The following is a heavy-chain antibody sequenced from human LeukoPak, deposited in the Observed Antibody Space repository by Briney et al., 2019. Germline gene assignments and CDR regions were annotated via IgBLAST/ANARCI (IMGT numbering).Heavy chain of an antibody. Sequence: PGGSLRLSCAASGFTVSSNYMSWVRQAPGKGLEWVSVIYSGGSTYYADSVKGRFTISRDNSKNTLYLQMNSLRAEDTAVYYCAGGDHWGVGYFDLWGRGTLVTVSS. CDR2: IYSGGST. CDR3: AGGDHWGVGYFDL. D-gene: IGHD3-10*01. J-gene: IGHJ2*01. V-gene: IGHV3-66*01. CDR1: GFTVSSNY.